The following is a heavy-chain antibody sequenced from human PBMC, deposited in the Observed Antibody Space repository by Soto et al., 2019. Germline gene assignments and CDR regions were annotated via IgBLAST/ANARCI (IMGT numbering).Heavy chain of an antibody. CDR3: ARRYGSCFDY. V-gene: IGHV4-59*08. J-gene: IGHJ4*02. CDR1: GGSISSYY. D-gene: IGHD5-18*01. CDR2: ISYSGST. Sequence: QVQLQESGPGLVKPSETLSLTCTVSGGSISSYYWSWIRQPPGKGLEWIGYISYSGSTNYNPSLQSRVTISVDKSNNQFSLKLSSVTAADTAVYYCARRYGSCFDYWGQGTLVTVSS.